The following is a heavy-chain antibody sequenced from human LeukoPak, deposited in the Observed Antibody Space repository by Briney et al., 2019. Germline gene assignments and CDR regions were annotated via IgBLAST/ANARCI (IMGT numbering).Heavy chain of an antibody. CDR3: TSVGDGEYYFDN. V-gene: IGHV3-15*01. Sequence: GGSLRLSCAASGFTFTSYSMNWVRQAPGKGLEWVGRIKSKSDGGTTDYAAPVKGRFTISRDDSKTTLYLQMNSLKTEDTAVYFCTSVGDGEYYFDNWGQGTLVTVSS. D-gene: IGHD4-17*01. CDR2: IKSKSDGGTT. J-gene: IGHJ4*02. CDR1: GFTFTSYS.